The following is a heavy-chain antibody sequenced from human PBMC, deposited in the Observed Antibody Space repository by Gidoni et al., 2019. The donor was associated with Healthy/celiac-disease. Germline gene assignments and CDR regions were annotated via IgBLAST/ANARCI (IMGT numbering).Heavy chain of an antibody. D-gene: IGHD2-15*01. J-gene: IGHJ4*02. V-gene: IGHV3-30-3*01. CDR1: GFTFSSYA. CDR3: VVAATSDY. CDR2: ISYDGSNK. Sequence: QVQLVESGGGVVQPGRSLRPSCAASGFTFSSYAMHWVRQAPGKGLEWVAVISYDGSNKYYADSVKGRFTISRDNSKNTLYLQMNSLRAEDTAVYYVVVAATSDYWGQGTLVTVSS.